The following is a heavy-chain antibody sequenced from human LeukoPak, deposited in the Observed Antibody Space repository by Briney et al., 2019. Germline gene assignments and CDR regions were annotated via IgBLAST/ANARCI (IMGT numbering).Heavy chain of an antibody. J-gene: IGHJ4*02. CDR1: GFTVSSNY. Sequence: GGSLRLSCAASGFTVSSNYMMWVRQAPGKGLEWVSVIYSGGSTYYADPVKGRFTISRDNSKNTLYLQMNSLGPEDTAVYYCAKGVLQVDWGLGTLVTVSS. D-gene: IGHD1-1*01. CDR2: IYSGGST. V-gene: IGHV3-53*01. CDR3: AKGVLQVD.